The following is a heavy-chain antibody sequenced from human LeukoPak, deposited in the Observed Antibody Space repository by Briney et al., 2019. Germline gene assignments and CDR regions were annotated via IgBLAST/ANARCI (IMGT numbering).Heavy chain of an antibody. CDR3: ARDCGGDCGDYFDY. V-gene: IGHV4-61*02. CDR1: GGSISSGSYY. CDR2: IYTSGST. Sequence: PSETLSLTCTVSGGSISSGSYYWRWIRQPAGKGLEWIGRIYTSGSTNYNPSLKSRVTISVDTSKNQFSLKLSSVTAADTAVYYCARDCGGDCGDYFDYWGQGTLVTVSS. D-gene: IGHD2-21*02. J-gene: IGHJ4*02.